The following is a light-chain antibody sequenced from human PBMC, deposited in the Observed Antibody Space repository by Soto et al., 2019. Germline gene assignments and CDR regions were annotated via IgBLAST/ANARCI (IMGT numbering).Light chain of an antibody. CDR1: ESIRSS. J-gene: IGKJ5*01. Sequence: EIVMTQSPATLSVSPGEGATLSCRAGESIRSSLAWYQQKPGQAPRLLIYGASTRATGIPGRFSGSGSGTEFTLTISSLQSEDFAVYYCQQYKSWTWITFGQGTRLEIK. CDR2: GAS. V-gene: IGKV3-15*01. CDR3: QQYKSWTWIT.